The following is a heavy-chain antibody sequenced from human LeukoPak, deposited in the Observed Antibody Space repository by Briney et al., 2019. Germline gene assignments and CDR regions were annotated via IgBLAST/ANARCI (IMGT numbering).Heavy chain of an antibody. J-gene: IGHJ4*02. D-gene: IGHD6-19*01. CDR1: GGTISSYY. Sequence: PSETLSLTCTVSGGTISSYYWNWIRQPPGKGLEWIGYIHSSGSTKYNLSLKSRVTISVDTSKNQFSLKLSSVTAADRAVYYCARWYSSGWAFDYWGQGTLVTVSS. CDR3: ARWYSSGWAFDY. CDR2: IHSSGST. V-gene: IGHV4-59*08.